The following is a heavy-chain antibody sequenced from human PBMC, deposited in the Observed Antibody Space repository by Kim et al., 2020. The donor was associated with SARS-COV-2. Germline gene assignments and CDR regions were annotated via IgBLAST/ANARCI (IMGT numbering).Heavy chain of an antibody. CDR1: GGSVSSGSDY. V-gene: IGHV4-61*01. D-gene: IGHD3-10*01. J-gene: IGHJ4*02. CDR2: VDQSGST. CDR3: GGEGSEASGSYYNRLDY. Sequence: SETLSLTCAVSGGSVSSGSDYWSWIRQPPGKGLEWIGYVDQSGSTSYNPSLKSRVTISADTSKSQFFLWLNYVTAADTAVYYCGGEGSEASGSYYNRLDYWGQGTLVTVSS.